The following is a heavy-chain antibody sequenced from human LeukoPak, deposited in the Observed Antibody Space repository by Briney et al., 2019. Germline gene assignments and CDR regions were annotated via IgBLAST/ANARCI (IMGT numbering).Heavy chain of an antibody. V-gene: IGHV3-53*01. CDR1: GFTVSSNY. D-gene: IGHD3-10*01. CDR2: IYSGGST. J-gene: IGHJ3*02. CDR3: ASKLLWFGELSDDAFDI. Sequence: GSLRLSCAASGFTVSSNYMSWVRQAPGKGLEWVSVIYSGGSTYYADSVKGRFTISRDNSKNTLYLQMNSLRAEDTAVYYCASKLLWFGELSDDAFDIWGQGTMVTVSS.